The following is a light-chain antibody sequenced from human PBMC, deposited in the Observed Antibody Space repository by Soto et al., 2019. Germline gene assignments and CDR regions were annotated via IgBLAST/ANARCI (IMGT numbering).Light chain of an antibody. CDR3: QQYNTWPPWT. CDR1: QSVSSN. J-gene: IGKJ1*01. CDR2: GAS. V-gene: IGKV3-15*01. Sequence: EIVMTQSPATLSVSPGERATLSCRASQSVSSNLAWYQQKPGQAPRLLIYGASTRATGIPARFSGSGSGTEFPRTISSLQSEYFAVYYCQQYNTWPPWTFGQGTKVEIK.